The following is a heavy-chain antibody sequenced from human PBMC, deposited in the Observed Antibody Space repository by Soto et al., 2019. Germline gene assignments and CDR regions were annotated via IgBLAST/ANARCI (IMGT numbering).Heavy chain of an antibody. CDR2: ISYDGSNK. J-gene: IGHJ4*02. V-gene: IGHV3-30*18. D-gene: IGHD3-10*01. Sequence: GGSLRLSCAASGFTFSSYGMHWGRQAPGKGLEWVAVISYDGSNKYYADSVKGRFTISRDNSKNTLYLQMNSLRAEDTAVYYCAKGIPFGELLPIDYWGQGTLVTVSS. CDR1: GFTFSSYG. CDR3: AKGIPFGELLPIDY.